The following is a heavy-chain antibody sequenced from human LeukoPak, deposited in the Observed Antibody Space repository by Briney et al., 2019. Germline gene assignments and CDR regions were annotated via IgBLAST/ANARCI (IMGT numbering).Heavy chain of an antibody. D-gene: IGHD3-22*01. CDR3: AKDRYYDSSGYYDLPPAPAFDY. CDR2: IYSGGST. Sequence: PGGSLRLSCAASGFTVSSNYMSWVRQAPGKGLEWVSVIYSGGSTYYADSVKGRFTISRDNSKNTLYLQMNSLRAEDTAVYYCAKDRYYDSSGYYDLPPAPAFDYWGQGTLVTVSS. J-gene: IGHJ4*02. V-gene: IGHV3-53*01. CDR1: GFTVSSNY.